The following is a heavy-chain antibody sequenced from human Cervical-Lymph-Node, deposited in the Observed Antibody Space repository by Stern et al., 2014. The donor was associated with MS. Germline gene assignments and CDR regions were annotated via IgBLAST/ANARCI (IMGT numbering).Heavy chain of an antibody. J-gene: IGHJ4*02. D-gene: IGHD5-18*01. V-gene: IGHV7-4-1*02. CDR2: INTTTVNS. Sequence: DQLVEAGSELKKPGASVKVSCKVSGYNFTNFAMNWVRQAPGQGLEWMGWINTTTVNSTYAKDFTGRFVFSLDTSVSTAHLQISSLKAEDTAIYYCARDFVDIPMVTRSDYLDCWGQGTLVTVSS. CDR3: ARDFVDIPMVTRSDYLDC. CDR1: GYNFTNFA.